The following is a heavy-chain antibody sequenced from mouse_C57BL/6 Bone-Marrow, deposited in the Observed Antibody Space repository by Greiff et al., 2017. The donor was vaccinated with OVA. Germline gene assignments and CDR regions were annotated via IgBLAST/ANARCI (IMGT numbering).Heavy chain of an antibody. CDR1: GYTFTSYW. CDR2: IHPHSGST. Sequence: QVQLQQPGAELVKPGASVKLSCKASGYTFTSYWMHWVKQRPGQGLEWIGMIHPHSGSTNYNEKFQSKATLTVDKSSSTAYMQLSSLTSEDSAVYYCVLYYYGSDYFDYWGQGTTLTVSS. V-gene: IGHV1-64*01. D-gene: IGHD1-1*01. J-gene: IGHJ2*01. CDR3: VLYYYGSDYFDY.